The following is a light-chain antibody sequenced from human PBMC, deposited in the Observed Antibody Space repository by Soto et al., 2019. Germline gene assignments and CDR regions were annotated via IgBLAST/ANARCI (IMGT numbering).Light chain of an antibody. CDR1: QTVYTW. CDR2: EAS. Sequence: DIQMTQSPSTLSASIGDRVTMTCRASQTVYTWLAWYQQKPGTAPKLLIYEASTLHSGVPSRFSGSGSGTEFTLVISRLQPDDLATYYCQQYSSYSPYTFGQGTKVDIK. J-gene: IGKJ2*01. CDR3: QQYSSYSPYT. V-gene: IGKV1-5*03.